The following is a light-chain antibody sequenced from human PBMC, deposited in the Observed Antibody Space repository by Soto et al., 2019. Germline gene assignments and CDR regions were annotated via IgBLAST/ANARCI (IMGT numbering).Light chain of an antibody. Sequence: DIQMTQSPSSLSASVGDRVTITCQASQDISNSLNWYQQKPGRAPKLLIYDASNLETGVPSRFSGSRSGTDFSFTISSLQPEDIATYYCQHYGNLPITFGQGTRLEIK. CDR2: DAS. J-gene: IGKJ5*01. V-gene: IGKV1-33*01. CDR1: QDISNS. CDR3: QHYGNLPIT.